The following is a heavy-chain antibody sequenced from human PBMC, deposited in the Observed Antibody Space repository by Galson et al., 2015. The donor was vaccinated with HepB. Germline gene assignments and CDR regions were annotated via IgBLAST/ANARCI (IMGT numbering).Heavy chain of an antibody. CDR3: AKGRWSVPAASNFDD. J-gene: IGHJ4*02. V-gene: IGHV3-23*01. D-gene: IGHD2-2*01. Sequence: SLRFSCAASGFTFSSYAMSWVRQAPGKGLEWVSAISGSGGSTYYADPVEGRFTISRDNSKNTLYLQMNSLRAEDTAVYYCAKGRWSVPAASNFDDWGQGTLVTVSS. CDR1: GFTFSSYA. CDR2: ISGSGGST.